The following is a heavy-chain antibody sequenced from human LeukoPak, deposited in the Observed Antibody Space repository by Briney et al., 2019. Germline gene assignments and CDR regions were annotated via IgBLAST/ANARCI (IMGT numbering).Heavy chain of an antibody. CDR2: MNPNSGNT. J-gene: IGHJ5*01. CDR3: ARGVVPAAMLWFGGFDP. Sequence: ASVKVSCKASGYTFTSYDINWVRQATGQGLEWMGWMNPNSGNTGYAQKFQGRVTMTRNTSISTAYMELSSLRSEDTAVYYCARGVVPAAMLWFGGFDPWGQGTLVTVSS. CDR1: GYTFTSYD. D-gene: IGHD2-2*01. V-gene: IGHV1-8*01.